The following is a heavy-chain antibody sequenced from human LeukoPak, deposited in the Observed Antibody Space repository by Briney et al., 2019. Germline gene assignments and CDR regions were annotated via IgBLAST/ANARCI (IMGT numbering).Heavy chain of an antibody. Sequence: SETLSLTCTVSGGSISSSSYYWGWIRQPPGKWLEWIGSIYYSGSTYYNPSLKIRVTISVDTSKNQFSLKLSSVTAADTAVYYCARRPYCGDYGYFDLWGRGTLVTVSS. J-gene: IGHJ2*01. CDR2: IYYSGST. CDR1: GGSISSSSYY. CDR3: ARRPYCGDYGYFDL. V-gene: IGHV4-39*01. D-gene: IGHD4-17*01.